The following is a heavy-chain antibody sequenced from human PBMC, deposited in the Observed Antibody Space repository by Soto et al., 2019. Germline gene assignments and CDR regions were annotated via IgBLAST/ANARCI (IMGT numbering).Heavy chain of an antibody. CDR3: ARVRRVRGVLYYYYYGMDV. CDR2: INHSGST. D-gene: IGHD3-10*01. Sequence: SETLSLTCAVYGGSFSGYYWSWIRQPPGKGLEWIGEINHSGSTNYNPSLKSRVTISVDTSKNQFSLKLSSVTAADTAVYYCARVRRVRGVLYYYYYGMDVWDQGTTVTVSS. V-gene: IGHV4-34*01. CDR1: GGSFSGYY. J-gene: IGHJ6*02.